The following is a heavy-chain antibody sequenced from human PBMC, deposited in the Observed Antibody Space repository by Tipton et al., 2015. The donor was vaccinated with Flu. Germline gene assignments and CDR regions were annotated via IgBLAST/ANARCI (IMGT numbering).Heavy chain of an antibody. V-gene: IGHV4-30-2*01. CDR1: GGSISSYY. CDR3: AREYCSGGSCYSDY. D-gene: IGHD2-15*01. CDR2: IYHSGCT. J-gene: IGHJ4*02. Sequence: TLSLTCTVSGGSISSYYWSWIRQPPGKGLEWIGYIYHSGCTYYNPSLKSRVTISVDRSKNQFSLKLSSVTAADTAVYYCAREYCSGGSCYSDYWGQGTLVTVSS.